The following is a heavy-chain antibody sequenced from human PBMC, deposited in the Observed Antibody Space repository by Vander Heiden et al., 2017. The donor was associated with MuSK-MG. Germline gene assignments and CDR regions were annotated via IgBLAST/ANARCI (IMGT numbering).Heavy chain of an antibody. CDR3: ARGLWFGELSSGYYYGMDV. D-gene: IGHD3-10*01. V-gene: IGHV3-30*04. J-gene: IGHJ6*02. CDR1: GFTFSSYA. Sequence: QVQLVESGGGVVQPGRSLRLSCAASGFTFSSYAMHWVRQAPGKGLEWVAVISYDGSNKYYADSVKGRFTISRDNSKNTLYLQMNSLRAEETAVYYCARGLWFGELSSGYYYGMDVWGQGTTVTVSS. CDR2: ISYDGSNK.